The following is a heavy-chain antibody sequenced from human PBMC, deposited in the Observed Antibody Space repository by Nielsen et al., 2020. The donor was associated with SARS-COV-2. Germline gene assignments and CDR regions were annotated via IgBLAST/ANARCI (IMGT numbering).Heavy chain of an antibody. J-gene: IGHJ4*02. CDR3: ARDSEIDY. CDR2: ISWNSGSI. CDR1: GFTFDDYA. V-gene: IGHV3-9*01. Sequence: GGSLRLSCAASGFTFDDYAMHWVRQAPGKGLEWVSGISWNSGSIGYADSVKGRFTISRDNAKNSLYLQMNSLRAEDTAAYYCARDSEIDYWGQGTLVTVS.